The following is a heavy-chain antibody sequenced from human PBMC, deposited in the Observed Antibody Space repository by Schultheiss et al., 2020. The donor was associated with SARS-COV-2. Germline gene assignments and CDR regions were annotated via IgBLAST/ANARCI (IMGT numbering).Heavy chain of an antibody. J-gene: IGHJ6*03. CDR3: ARVYYDFWSGYPYYYYYMDV. V-gene: IGHV4-39*07. Sequence: SETLSLTCTVSGGPIGSDTYYWGWVRQPPGKGLEWIGEIYHSGSTNYNPSLKSRVTISVDTSKNQFSLKLSSVTAADTAVYYCARVYYDFWSGYPYYYYYMDVWGKGTTVTVSS. CDR2: IYHSGST. D-gene: IGHD3-3*01. CDR1: GGPIGSDTYY.